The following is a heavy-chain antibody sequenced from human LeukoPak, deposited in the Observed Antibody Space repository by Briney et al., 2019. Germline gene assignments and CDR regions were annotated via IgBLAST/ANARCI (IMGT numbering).Heavy chain of an antibody. CDR2: IRSRGDNYAT. Sequence: GGSLRLSCAASGFTFSGSPMHWVRQASGKGLEWVGRIRSRGDNYATGYGASVKGRFIISRDDSKNTAYLQMNSLKVEDTAVYYCTRQIVATASIDDWGQGTLVTVSS. CDR1: GFTFSGSP. J-gene: IGHJ4*02. CDR3: TRQIVATASIDD. D-gene: IGHD5-12*01. V-gene: IGHV3-73*01.